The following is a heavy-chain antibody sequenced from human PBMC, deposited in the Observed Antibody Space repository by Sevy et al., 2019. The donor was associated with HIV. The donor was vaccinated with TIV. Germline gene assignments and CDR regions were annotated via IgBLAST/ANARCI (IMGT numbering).Heavy chain of an antibody. CDR1: GGSMSIYF. Sequence: SETLSLTCTVSGGSMSIYFWSWIRQPPGKGLEWIGYIYYTGTTNYNPSLKSRLTMSLDTSKNRFSLKLTAVTAADRAVYYCARDSVLSPRVFDSWGQGTLVTVSS. CDR3: ARDSVLSPRVFDS. CDR2: IYYTGTT. V-gene: IGHV4-59*01. J-gene: IGHJ4*02. D-gene: IGHD3-10*01.